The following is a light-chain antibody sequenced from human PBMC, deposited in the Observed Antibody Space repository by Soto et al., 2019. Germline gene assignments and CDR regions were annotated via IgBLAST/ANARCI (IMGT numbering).Light chain of an antibody. CDR1: QGIRND. Sequence: DIQMTQSPSSLSASVGDRVTITCRASQGIRNDLSWYQQIPGKAPKRLIYAASSLQSGVPSRFSGSGSGTEFTLTISSLQPEDSATYYCLHHNSYPLTFGGGTKVEIK. CDR3: LHHNSYPLT. V-gene: IGKV1-17*01. CDR2: AAS. J-gene: IGKJ4*01.